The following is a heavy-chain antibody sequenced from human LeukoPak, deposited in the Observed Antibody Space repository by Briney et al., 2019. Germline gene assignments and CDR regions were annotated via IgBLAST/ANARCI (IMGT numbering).Heavy chain of an antibody. D-gene: IGHD3-22*01. Sequence: ASVKVSCKASGGTFSSYAISWVRQAPGQGLEWMGGIIPIFGTANYAQKFQGRVTITADESTSTAYMELSSLRSEDTAVYYCARGLGDYYDSSGWGQGTLVTVSS. CDR2: IIPIFGTA. CDR1: GGTFSSYA. V-gene: IGHV1-69*13. J-gene: IGHJ4*02. CDR3: ARGLGDYYDSSG.